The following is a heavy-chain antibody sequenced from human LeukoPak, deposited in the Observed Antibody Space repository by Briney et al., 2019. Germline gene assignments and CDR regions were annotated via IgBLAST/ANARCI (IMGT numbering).Heavy chain of an antibody. CDR3: AKGAELYSSSWYYFDY. CDR2: ISGSGGST. Sequence: GGSLRLSCAASGFTFSSYAMSWVRQAPGKGLEWVSAISGSGGSTYYADSVKGRFTISRDNSKNTLYLQMNSLGAEDTAVYYCAKGAELYSSSWYYFDYWGQGTLVTVSS. D-gene: IGHD6-13*01. V-gene: IGHV3-23*01. J-gene: IGHJ4*02. CDR1: GFTFSSYA.